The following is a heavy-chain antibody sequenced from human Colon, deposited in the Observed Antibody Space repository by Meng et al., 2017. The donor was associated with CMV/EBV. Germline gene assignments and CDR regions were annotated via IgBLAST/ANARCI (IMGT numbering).Heavy chain of an antibody. CDR1: GFTFSRYG. CDR2: IWYDGNDK. Sequence: SGFTFSRYGMHWVRQAPGKGLEWVAVIWYDGNDKYYADSVKGRFTISRDNSKNTLYLQMNSLRAEDTAVYYCAKDAARYSAASPPDYWGQGTLVTVSS. V-gene: IGHV3-33*06. D-gene: IGHD6-13*01. CDR3: AKDAARYSAASPPDY. J-gene: IGHJ4*02.